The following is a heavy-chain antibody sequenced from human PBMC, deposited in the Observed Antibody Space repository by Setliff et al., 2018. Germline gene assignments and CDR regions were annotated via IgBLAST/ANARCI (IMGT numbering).Heavy chain of an antibody. CDR2: INPLSGDT. D-gene: IGHD3-3*01. J-gene: IGHJ5*02. Sequence: ASVKVSCKASGYTFTGYYMHWVRQAPGQGLEWMGWINPLSGDTNYALKFEGRVTMTRDTSISTAYMELSRLRSDDTAVYYCARSNYDFWSGYPNWFDPWGQGSLVTVSS. V-gene: IGHV1-2*02. CDR3: ARSNYDFWSGYPNWFDP. CDR1: GYTFTGYY.